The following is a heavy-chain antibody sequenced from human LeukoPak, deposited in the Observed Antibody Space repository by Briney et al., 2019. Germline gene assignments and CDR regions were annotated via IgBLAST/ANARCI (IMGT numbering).Heavy chain of an antibody. V-gene: IGHV3-48*01. Sequence: GGSLRLSCAASGFSFSRYNISWVRQAPGKGLEWISYISSSGGTIYYADSVKGRFTISRDNSKNTLYLQMNSLRAEDTAVYYCASPGLDVKAFDIWGQGTMVTVSS. D-gene: IGHD6-6*01. CDR2: ISSSGGTI. CDR3: ASPGLDVKAFDI. CDR1: GFSFSRYN. J-gene: IGHJ3*02.